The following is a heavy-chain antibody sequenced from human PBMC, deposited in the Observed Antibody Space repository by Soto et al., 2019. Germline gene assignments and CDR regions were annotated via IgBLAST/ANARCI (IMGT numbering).Heavy chain of an antibody. CDR3: AGADSGCASGSYYYGMVV. V-gene: IGHV3-48*01. CDR2: ISSSSSTI. Sequence: EVQLVESGGGLVQPGGSLRLSCAASGFTFSSYSMNWVRQAPGKGLEWVSYISSSSSTIYYADSVEGRFSISRDNAKNALERQMNSVRAAGTAVYFCAGADSGCASGSYYYGMVVWGQVTTVTVSS. J-gene: IGHJ6*02. D-gene: IGHD5-12*01. CDR1: GFTFSSYS.